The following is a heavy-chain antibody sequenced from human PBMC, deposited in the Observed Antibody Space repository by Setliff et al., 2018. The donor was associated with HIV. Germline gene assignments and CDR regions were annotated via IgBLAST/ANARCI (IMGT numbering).Heavy chain of an antibody. Sequence: ASVKVSCKVSGYTLTKLSMHWVRQAPGKGLEWMGGFDPELGETFFAQRFQGRTTMTGDTSADTAYMELRSLRSDDTAVYYCARVNDILLGYWVGYFDYWGQGTLVTVSS. D-gene: IGHD2-8*01. V-gene: IGHV1-24*01. CDR3: ARVNDILLGYWVGYFDY. CDR1: GYTLTKLS. J-gene: IGHJ4*02. CDR2: FDPELGET.